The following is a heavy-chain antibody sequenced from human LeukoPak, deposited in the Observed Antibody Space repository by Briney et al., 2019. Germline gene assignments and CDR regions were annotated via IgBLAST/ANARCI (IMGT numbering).Heavy chain of an antibody. V-gene: IGHV3-21*01. J-gene: IGHJ4*02. D-gene: IGHD1-26*01. Sequence: GSLRLSCAASGFTFSSYSMNWVRQAPGKGLEWVSSITGGGNYIFYADSVKGRFTISRDNAKNSLYLQMDSLRAEDAAVYYCAREYTTSQNLDYWGQGTLVTVSS. CDR3: AREYTTSQNLDY. CDR1: GFTFSSYS. CDR2: ITGGGNYI.